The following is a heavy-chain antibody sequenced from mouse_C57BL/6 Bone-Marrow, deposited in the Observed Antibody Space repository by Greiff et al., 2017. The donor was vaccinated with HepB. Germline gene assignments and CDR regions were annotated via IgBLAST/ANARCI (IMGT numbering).Heavy chain of an antibody. CDR1: GFTFSSYA. V-gene: IGHV5-4*01. D-gene: IGHD2-3*01. CDR3: ARDLGDGYFDY. CDR2: ISDGGSYT. J-gene: IGHJ2*01. Sequence: DVQLQESGGGLVKPGGSLKLSCAASGFTFSSYAMSWVRQTPEKRLEWVATISDGGSYTYYPDNVKGRFTISRDNAKNNLYLQMGHLKSEDTAMYYCARDLGDGYFDYWGQGTTLTVSS.